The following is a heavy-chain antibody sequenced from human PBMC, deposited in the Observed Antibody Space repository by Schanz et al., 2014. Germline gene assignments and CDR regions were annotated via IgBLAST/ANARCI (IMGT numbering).Heavy chain of an antibody. V-gene: IGHV1-46*01. J-gene: IGHJ4*02. CDR2: INSSGGGT. CDR1: GYTFSFTSYN. Sequence: QVQVEQSGPEVKKPGASVTVSCQASGYTFSFTSYNVHWVRQAPGQGLEWMGYINSSGGGTSYALRFQDRVTVTRDTSRSTVYMELSSLRSEDTAVYYCARGYGDSPTDFWGQGTLVTVSS. CDR3: ARGYGDSPTDF. D-gene: IGHD4-17*01.